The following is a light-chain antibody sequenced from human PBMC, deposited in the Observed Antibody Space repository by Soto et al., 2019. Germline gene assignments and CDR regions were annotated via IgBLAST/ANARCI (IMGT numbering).Light chain of an antibody. Sequence: DIVMTQSPDSLAVSLGERATINCKSSQSVLYSSNNKNYFTWYQQKPEQPPKLLIYWASTRESGVPDRVSGRGSGTDFTLTISRLQPEDVAVYYCQQYLNIPYTFGQGTKLESK. CDR1: QSVLYSSNNKNY. CDR2: WAS. CDR3: QQYLNIPYT. J-gene: IGKJ2*01. V-gene: IGKV4-1*01.